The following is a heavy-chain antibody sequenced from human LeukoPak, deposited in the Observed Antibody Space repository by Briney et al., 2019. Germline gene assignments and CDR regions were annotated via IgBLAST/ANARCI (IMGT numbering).Heavy chain of an antibody. V-gene: IGHV4-4*07. D-gene: IGHD5-18*01. CDR1: GGSISSYY. CDR2: IYTSGST. Sequence: SETLSLTCTVSGGSISSYYWSWIRQPAGKGLEWIGRIYTSGSTNYNPSLKSRVTISVDTSKNQFSLKLSSVTAADTAVYYCARGLDTAMALDYWGQGTLVTVSS. CDR3: ARGLDTAMALDY. J-gene: IGHJ4*02.